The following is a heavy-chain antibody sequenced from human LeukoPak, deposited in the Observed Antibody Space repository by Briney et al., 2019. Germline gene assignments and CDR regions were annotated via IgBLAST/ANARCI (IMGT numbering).Heavy chain of an antibody. D-gene: IGHD3-22*01. CDR2: IYYSGST. Sequence: ETSETLSLTCTVSGGSISSSSYYWGWIRQPPGKGLEWIGSIYYSGSTYYNPSLKSRVTISVDTSKNQFSLKLSSVTAADTAVYYCARRLYYYDSSKAFDIWGQGTMVTVSS. CDR3: ARRLYYYDSSKAFDI. CDR1: GGSISSSSYY. J-gene: IGHJ3*02. V-gene: IGHV4-39*01.